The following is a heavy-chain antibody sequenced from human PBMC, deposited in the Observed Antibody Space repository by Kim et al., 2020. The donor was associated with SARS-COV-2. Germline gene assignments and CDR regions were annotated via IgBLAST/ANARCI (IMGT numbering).Heavy chain of an antibody. CDR3: ASVGIAVAGTVDC. J-gene: IGHJ4*02. Sequence: YNPSLKSRVTRSVDTSKNKFCLRRSIVTAADRAVYYCASVGIAVAGTVDCWGQGTLVTVSS. V-gene: IGHV4-34*01. D-gene: IGHD6-13*01.